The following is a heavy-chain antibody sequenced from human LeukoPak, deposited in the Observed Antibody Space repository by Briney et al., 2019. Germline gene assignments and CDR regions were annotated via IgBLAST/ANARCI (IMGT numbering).Heavy chain of an antibody. J-gene: IGHJ4*02. CDR1: GGSIDSTNY. CDR2: IAHDGTR. D-gene: IGHD2/OR15-2a*01. CDR3: TRENRPFCPFAF. Sequence: PSETLSLTCGVSGGSIDSTNYWSWVRQAPGRGLEWIGEIAHDGTRNYNSSLRSRVAMSFDRANNYFSLSLTAVTAADTALYSCTRENRPFCPFAFWGQGVLVTVSS. V-gene: IGHV4-4*02.